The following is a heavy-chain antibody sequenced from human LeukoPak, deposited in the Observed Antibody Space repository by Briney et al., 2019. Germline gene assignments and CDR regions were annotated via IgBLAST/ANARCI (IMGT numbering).Heavy chain of an antibody. Sequence: SETLSLTCSVSGASVSSGGYYWSWLRQPAGKEMEWIGRINPSGDTNYNPSLKSRVTMSIQTSKNQLFLNLISVTAADTAPYYCARGFSTGWYFDPWGRGTQVTVSS. V-gene: IGHV4-61*02. D-gene: IGHD6-19*01. CDR2: INPSGDT. J-gene: IGHJ2*01. CDR1: GASVSSGGYY. CDR3: ARGFSTGWYFDP.